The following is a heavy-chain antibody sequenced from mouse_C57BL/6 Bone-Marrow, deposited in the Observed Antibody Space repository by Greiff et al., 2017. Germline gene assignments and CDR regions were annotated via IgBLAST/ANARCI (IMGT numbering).Heavy chain of an antibody. CDR2: FYPGSGRI. D-gene: IGHD2-3*01. J-gene: IGHJ3*01. Sequence: VQLQQSGAELVKPGASVKLSCTASGYTFTEYTIHWVKQRSGQGLEWIGWFYPGSGRIKYTEKFKDKATLTAATSSSTAYLALSRLTSGVSAVEICAGDGTEDDGLAYWGQGTLVTVSA. CDR1: GYTFTEYT. V-gene: IGHV1-62-2*01. CDR3: AGDGTEDDGLAY.